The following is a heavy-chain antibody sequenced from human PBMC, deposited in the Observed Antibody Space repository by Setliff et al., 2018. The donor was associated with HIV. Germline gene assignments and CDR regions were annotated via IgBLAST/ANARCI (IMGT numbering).Heavy chain of an antibody. Sequence: PGGSLRLSCAASGFTFKTDAMHWVRQAPGKGLEWVAFIWYDGSNKEHGDSVKGRFTISRDNSKNMVYLEMNNLRGEDSAVYYCARDPAMSGWALADWGQGTQVTVSS. CDR3: ARDPAMSGWALAD. D-gene: IGHD6-19*01. CDR1: GFTFKTDA. J-gene: IGHJ4*02. CDR2: IWYDGSNK. V-gene: IGHV3-33*01.